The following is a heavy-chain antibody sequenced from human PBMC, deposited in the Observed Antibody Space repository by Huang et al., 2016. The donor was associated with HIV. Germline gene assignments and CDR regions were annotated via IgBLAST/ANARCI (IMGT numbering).Heavy chain of an antibody. CDR2: VNHRGLS. CDR3: ARPRMTATSSDSTWSFFDS. J-gene: IGHJ4*02. CDR1: GGSLSDYY. Sequence: QVQLQQWGAGLLKPSGVLSLKCAVYGGSLSDYYWTWIRQSPGKGLEWIGEVNHRGLSTYNPSPRTRVPMSVDMSNNQFSLNFTSLTVADTAVYYCARPRMTATSSDSTWSFFDSWGQGTLVIVSS. D-gene: IGHD2-21*02. V-gene: IGHV4-34*02.